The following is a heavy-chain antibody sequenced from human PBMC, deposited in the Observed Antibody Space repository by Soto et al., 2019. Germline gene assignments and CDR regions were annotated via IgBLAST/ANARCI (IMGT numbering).Heavy chain of an antibody. V-gene: IGHV2-5*02. CDR1: GFSLSTSGVG. D-gene: IGHD3-22*01. Sequence: QITLKESGPTLVKPTQTLTLTRTFSGFSLSTSGVGVGWIRQPPGKALEWLAFIYWDDDKRYSPSLKSRLTITKDTSKNQVVLTMTTMDPVDTATYYCAHSSAMIGMDTFDIWGQGTMVTVSS. J-gene: IGHJ3*02. CDR3: AHSSAMIGMDTFDI. CDR2: IYWDDDK.